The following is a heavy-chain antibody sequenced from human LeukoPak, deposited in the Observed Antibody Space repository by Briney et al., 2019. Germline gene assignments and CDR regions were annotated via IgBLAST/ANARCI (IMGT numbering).Heavy chain of an antibody. CDR2: ITSSSSHI. Sequence: GGSLRLSCAASGFTFSTYSLNWVRQAPGKGLEWVPSITSSSSHIYYADSVKGRFTTSRDNAKNSLYLQMNSLRADDTAVYYCARDARDCTSSNCYFDYWGQGAPVTVSS. J-gene: IGHJ4*02. CDR1: GFTFSTYS. D-gene: IGHD2-2*01. CDR3: ARDARDCTSSNCYFDY. V-gene: IGHV3-21*01.